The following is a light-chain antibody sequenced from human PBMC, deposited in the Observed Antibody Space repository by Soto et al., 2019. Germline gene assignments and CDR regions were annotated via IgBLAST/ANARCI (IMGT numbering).Light chain of an antibody. V-gene: IGKV3-20*01. J-gene: IGKJ1*01. CDR3: QQYGSSLTWT. Sequence: IVLTQSPGTLSLSPGDRATLSCRASHSMSNSNLAWYQHKPGQAPRLLIYGASNRATGIPDRFSGSGSGTDFTLTISRLEPEDFAVYYCQQYGSSLTWTFGQGTKVEIK. CDR1: HSMSNSN. CDR2: GAS.